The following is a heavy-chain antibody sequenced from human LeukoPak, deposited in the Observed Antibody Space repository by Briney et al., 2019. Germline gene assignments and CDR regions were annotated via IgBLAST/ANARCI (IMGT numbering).Heavy chain of an antibody. J-gene: IGHJ3*02. CDR2: ISGSGGST. D-gene: IGHD3-22*01. V-gene: IGHV3-23*01. CDR1: GLSISDQY. CDR3: AKDRKYYDSSGYYYVDAFDI. Sequence: PGGSLRLSCAASGLSISDQYMSWVRQAPGKGLEWVSAISGSGGSTYYADSVKGRFTISRDNSKNTLYLQMNSLRAEDTAVYYCAKDRKYYDSSGYYYVDAFDIWGQGTMVTVSS.